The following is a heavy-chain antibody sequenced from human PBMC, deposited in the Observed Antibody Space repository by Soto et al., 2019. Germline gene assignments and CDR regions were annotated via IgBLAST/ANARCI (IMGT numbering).Heavy chain of an antibody. CDR3: AKGGWLDDLYYYYMDV. J-gene: IGHJ6*03. D-gene: IGHD5-12*01. CDR2: ISSSGGDT. CDR1: EFTFSTFG. Sequence: PGGSLRLSCAASEFTFSTFGMNWVRQAPGKGLEWVASISSSGGDTYYADSVKGRFTISRDNSKNSLYLQMNSLRAEDTALYYCAKGGWLDDLYYYYMDVWGKGTTVTVSS. V-gene: IGHV3-23*01.